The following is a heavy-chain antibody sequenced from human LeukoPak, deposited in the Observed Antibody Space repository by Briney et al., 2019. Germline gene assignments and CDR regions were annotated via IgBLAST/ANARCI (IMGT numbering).Heavy chain of an antibody. CDR3: ASYDSFGAFDI. V-gene: IGHV1-69*05. CDR2: IIPIFGTA. D-gene: IGHD3-22*01. Sequence: GSSVKVSCKASGGTFSSYAISWVRQAPGQGLEWMGRIIPIFGTANYAQKFQGRVTITTDESTSTAYMELSSLGSEDMAVYYCASYDSFGAFDIWGQGTMVTVSS. CDR1: GGTFSSYA. J-gene: IGHJ3*02.